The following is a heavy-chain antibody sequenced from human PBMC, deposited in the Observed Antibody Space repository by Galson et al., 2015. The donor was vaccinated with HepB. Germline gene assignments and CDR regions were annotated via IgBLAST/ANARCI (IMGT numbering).Heavy chain of an antibody. D-gene: IGHD3-3*01. J-gene: IGHJ4*02. V-gene: IGHV1-58*01. CDR3: AAGPYDFWSGYNWYFFDY. CDR1: GFTFTSSA. CDR2: IVVGSGNT. Sequence: SVKVSCKASGFTFTSSAVQWVRQARGQRLEWIGWIVVGSGNTNYAQKFQERVTITRDMSTSTAYMELSSLRSEDTAVYYCAAGPYDFWSGYNWYFFDYWGQGTLVPVSS.